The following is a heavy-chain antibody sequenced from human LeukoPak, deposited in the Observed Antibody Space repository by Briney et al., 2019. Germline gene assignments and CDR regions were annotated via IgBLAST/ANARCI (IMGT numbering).Heavy chain of an antibody. CDR1: GCTHTNSA. V-gene: IGHV1-58*01. Sequence: AVKDSCKASGCTHTNSAVQGVRQPRGQRGAGMGWIVVGSGNTNYAQKFQERVTITRDMSTSTAYMELSSLRSEDTAVYYCAASRSGSYYGGDYWGQGTLVTVSS. CDR3: AASRSGSYYGGDY. CDR2: IVVGSGNT. J-gene: IGHJ4*02. D-gene: IGHD1-26*01.